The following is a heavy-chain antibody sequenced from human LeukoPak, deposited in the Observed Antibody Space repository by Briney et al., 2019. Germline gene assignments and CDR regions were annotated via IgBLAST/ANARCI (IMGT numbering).Heavy chain of an antibody. J-gene: IGHJ3*02. CDR3: ARAPIYCSGGSCYAFDI. Sequence: PGGSLRLSCAASGFTFRSYSMNWVRQAPGKGLEWVSSISSSSSYIYYADSVKGRFTISRDNAKNSLYLQMNSLRAEDTAVYYCARAPIYCSGGSCYAFDIWGQGTMVTVSS. CDR1: GFTFRSYS. D-gene: IGHD2-15*01. V-gene: IGHV3-21*01. CDR2: ISSSSSYI.